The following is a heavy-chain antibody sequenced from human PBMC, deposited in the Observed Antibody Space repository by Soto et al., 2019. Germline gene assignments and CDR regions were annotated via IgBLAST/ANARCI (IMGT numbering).Heavy chain of an antibody. CDR3: ANFRAGPMVRGVIRLDY. Sequence: GGSLRLSCAASGFTFSSYAMSWVRQAPGKGLEWVSAISGSGGSTYYADSVKGRFTISRDNSKNTLYLQMNSLRAEDTAVYYCANFRAGPMVRGVIRLDYWGQGTLVTVSS. CDR2: ISGSGGST. D-gene: IGHD3-10*01. V-gene: IGHV3-23*01. J-gene: IGHJ4*02. CDR1: GFTFSSYA.